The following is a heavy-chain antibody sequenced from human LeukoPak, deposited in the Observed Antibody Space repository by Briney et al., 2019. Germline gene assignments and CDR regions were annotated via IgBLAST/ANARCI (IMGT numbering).Heavy chain of an antibody. CDR3: ARVNCTNGVCYNSRGWFDP. CDR1: GGSISSSSYY. J-gene: IGHJ5*02. CDR2: IYYSGST. D-gene: IGHD2-8*01. V-gene: IGHV4-39*07. Sequence: PSETLSLTCTVSGGSISSSSYYWGWIRQPPGKGLEWIGSIYYSGSTYYNPSLKSRVTISVDTSKNQFSLKLSSVTAADTAVYYCARVNCTNGVCYNSRGWFDPWGQGTLVTVSS.